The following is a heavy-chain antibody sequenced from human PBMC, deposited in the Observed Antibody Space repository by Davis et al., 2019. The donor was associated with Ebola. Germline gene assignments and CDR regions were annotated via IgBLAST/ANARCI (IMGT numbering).Heavy chain of an antibody. CDR3: ARDSDYGYSHGMDV. D-gene: IGHD4-17*01. CDR1: GFSFDAFG. CDR2: IWYDENNS. V-gene: IGHV3-33*01. Sequence: PGGSLRFSCVASGFSFDAFGMNWVRQAPGKGLEWVATIWYDENNSYYADSVKGRFTISRDDSKNTLYLRMDNLRAEDTAVYYCARDSDYGYSHGMDVWGQGSTVTVSS. J-gene: IGHJ6*02.